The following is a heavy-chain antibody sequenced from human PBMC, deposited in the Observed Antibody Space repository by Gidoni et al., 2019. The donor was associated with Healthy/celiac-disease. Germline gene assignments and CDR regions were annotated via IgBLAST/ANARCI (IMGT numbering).Heavy chain of an antibody. J-gene: IGHJ3*02. Sequence: EVQLVESGGGLVQPGRSLRLSCAASGFTFVDYAMHWVRQAPGKGLEWVSGISWNSGSIGYADSVKGRFTISRDNAKNSLYLQMNSLRAEDTALYYCARGYCSGGSCYSGAFDIWGQGTMVTVSS. V-gene: IGHV3-9*01. CDR3: ARGYCSGGSCYSGAFDI. D-gene: IGHD2-15*01. CDR1: GFTFVDYA. CDR2: ISWNSGSI.